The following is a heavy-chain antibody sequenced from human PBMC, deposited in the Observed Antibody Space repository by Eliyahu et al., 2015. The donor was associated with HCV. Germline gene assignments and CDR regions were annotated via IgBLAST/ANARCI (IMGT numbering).Heavy chain of an antibody. CDR2: ISWNSVNV. CDR1: GFTFDDYA. Sequence: EVQLVESGGGLVQPGRSLRLSCAASGFTFDDYAIHWVRQPPGKGLEWVSGISWNSVNVVYADSVKGRFTLSRDNAKNALYLQMNSLRTEDTALYYCAKSNAAALSPAFLADWGQGTLVTVSS. V-gene: IGHV3-9*01. CDR3: AKSNAAALSPAFLAD. D-gene: IGHD3-3*02. J-gene: IGHJ4*02.